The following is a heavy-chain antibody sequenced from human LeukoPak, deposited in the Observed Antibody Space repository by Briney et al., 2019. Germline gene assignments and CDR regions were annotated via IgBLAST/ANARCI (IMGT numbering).Heavy chain of an antibody. J-gene: IGHJ4*02. V-gene: IGHV3-7*01. D-gene: IGHD6-13*01. CDR2: IKQDGSEK. CDR3: AKSSSWSFLFDY. Sequence: GGSLRLSCAASGFTFSSYWMSWVRQAPGKGLEWVANIKQDGSEKYYVDSVEGRFTISRDNAKNSLYLQLNSLRAEDTAVYYCAKSSSWSFLFDYWGQGTLATVSS. CDR1: GFTFSSYW.